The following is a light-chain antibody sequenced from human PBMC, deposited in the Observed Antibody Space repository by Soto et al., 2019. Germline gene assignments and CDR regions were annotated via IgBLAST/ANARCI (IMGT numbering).Light chain of an antibody. CDR1: QSITRW. V-gene: IGKV1-5*01. Sequence: DIQMTQSPSTLCASIGDRVAIAFRARQSITRWLAWYQQTPGKAPKILIYDASTLESGVPSRFRGSGSGTECTLAISRLQPDDFETYYCQQHNSYSITFGQGTRLEIK. J-gene: IGKJ5*01. CDR2: DAS. CDR3: QQHNSYSIT.